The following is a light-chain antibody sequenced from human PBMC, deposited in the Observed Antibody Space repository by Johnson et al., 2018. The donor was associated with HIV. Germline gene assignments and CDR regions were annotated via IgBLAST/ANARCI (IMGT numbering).Light chain of an antibody. V-gene: IGLV1-51*01. CDR2: DNN. CDR3: GTWYSSLSSYV. CDR1: SSNVGSSF. J-gene: IGLJ1*01. Sequence: QSVLTQPPSVSAAPGQTVTISCSGSSSNVGSSFVSWYRQVPGTAPKLLIYDNNKRPSGIPDRFSGSKSGTSATLGITGLQPGDEADYYCGTWYSSLSSYVFGTGTKVTVL.